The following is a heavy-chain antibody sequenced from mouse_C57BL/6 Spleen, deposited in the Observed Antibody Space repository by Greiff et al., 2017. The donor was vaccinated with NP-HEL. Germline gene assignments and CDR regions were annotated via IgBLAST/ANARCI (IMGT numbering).Heavy chain of an antibody. D-gene: IGHD1-1*01. CDR3: ARSDYYGSSPAY. J-gene: IGHJ3*01. V-gene: IGHV14-3*01. Sequence: EVNLVESVAELVRPGASVKLSCTASGFNIKNTYMHWVKQRPEQGLEWIGRIDPANGNTKYAPKFQGKATITADTSSNTAYLQLSSLTSEDTAIYYCARSDYYGSSPAYWGQGTLVTVSA. CDR1: GFNIKNTY. CDR2: IDPANGNT.